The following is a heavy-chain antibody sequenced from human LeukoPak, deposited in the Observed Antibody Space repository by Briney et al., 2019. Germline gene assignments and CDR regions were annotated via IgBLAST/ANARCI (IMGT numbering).Heavy chain of an antibody. J-gene: IGHJ4*02. CDR2: INSDGSST. D-gene: IGHD3-16*01. CDR1: GFTFSSYW. Sequence: GGPLRLSCAASGFTFSSYWMHWVRQVPGKGLVWVSRINSDGSSTNYADSVKGRFTIPRDNAKHTLYLQMNSLRAEDTAVYYCARGGVDYWGQGTLVTVSS. V-gene: IGHV3-74*01. CDR3: ARGGVDY.